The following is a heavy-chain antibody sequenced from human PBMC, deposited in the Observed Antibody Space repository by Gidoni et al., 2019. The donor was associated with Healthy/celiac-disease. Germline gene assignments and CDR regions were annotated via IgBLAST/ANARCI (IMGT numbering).Heavy chain of an antibody. D-gene: IGHD2-2*02. CDR1: GFTFSSYS. CDR3: ARDAGIVVVPAAIRGSYYYGMDV. J-gene: IGHJ6*02. CDR2: ISSSSSYI. Sequence: EVQLVESGGGLVKPGGSLRLSCAASGFTFSSYSMNWVRQAPGKGLEWVSSISSSSSYIYYADSVKGRFTISRDNAKNSLYLQMNSLRAEDTAVYYCARDAGIVVVPAAIRGSYYYGMDVWGQGTTVTVSS. V-gene: IGHV3-21*01.